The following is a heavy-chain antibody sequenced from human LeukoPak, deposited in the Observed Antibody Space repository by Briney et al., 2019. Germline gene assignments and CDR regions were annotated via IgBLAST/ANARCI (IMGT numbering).Heavy chain of an antibody. CDR2: IYSGGST. D-gene: IGHD6-6*01. V-gene: IGHV3-53*01. CDR3: ARPLSGYSGSLGY. Sequence: GGSLRLSCAASGFTVSNNYMSWVRQAPGKGLEWVSVIYSGGSTYYADSVKGRFTISRDNSKDTLYLQMNSLRAEDTAVYYCARPLSGYSGSLGYWGQGTLVTVSS. J-gene: IGHJ4*02. CDR1: GFTVSNNY.